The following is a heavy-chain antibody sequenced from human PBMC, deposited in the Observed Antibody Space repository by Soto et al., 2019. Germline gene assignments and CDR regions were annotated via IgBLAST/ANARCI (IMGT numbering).Heavy chain of an antibody. Sequence: GESLKISCQTSGYSFTSYWIGWVRQMPGKGMEWMGNIYPYDSDTRYSPSFQGQVTIPADTSITTAYLQWSGLRASDTAMYFCARHLVGSTRGNFDYWGQGTLVTVSS. CDR3: ARHLVGSTRGNFDY. CDR2: IYPYDSDT. CDR1: GYSFTSYW. V-gene: IGHV5-51*01. J-gene: IGHJ4*01. D-gene: IGHD2-2*01.